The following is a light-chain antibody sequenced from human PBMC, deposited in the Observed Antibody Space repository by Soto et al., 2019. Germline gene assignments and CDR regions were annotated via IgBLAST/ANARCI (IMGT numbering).Light chain of an antibody. CDR1: QSVSSN. Sequence: EIVMTQSPATLSVSPGERATLSCRASQSVSSNLAWYQQKPGQAPRLLIYGAFTRATGIPARFSGSGSGTEFTLTISSLQSEDSAVYYCQQYNNWPPWTFGQGTKVEIK. J-gene: IGKJ1*01. CDR2: GAF. V-gene: IGKV3-15*01. CDR3: QQYNNWPPWT.